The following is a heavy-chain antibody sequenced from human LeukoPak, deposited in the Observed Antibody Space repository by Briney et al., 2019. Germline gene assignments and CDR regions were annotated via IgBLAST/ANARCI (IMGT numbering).Heavy chain of an antibody. V-gene: IGHV1-8*02. CDR1: GYTFTNYY. J-gene: IGHJ4*02. CDR2: MNPNSGNT. D-gene: IGHD3-3*01. Sequence: ASVKVSCKASGYTFTNYYMHWVRQATGQGLEWMGWMNPNSGNTGYAQKFQGRVTMTRNTSISTAYMELSSLRSEDTAVYYCARRQLRFLAIDYWGQGTLVTVSS. CDR3: ARRQLRFLAIDY.